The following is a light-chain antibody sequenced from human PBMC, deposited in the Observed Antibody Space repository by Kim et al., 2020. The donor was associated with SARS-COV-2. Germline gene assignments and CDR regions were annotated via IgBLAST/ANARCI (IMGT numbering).Light chain of an antibody. CDR2: DVS. J-gene: IGKJ1*01. Sequence: DIQMTQSPSTLSASVGDRVTITCRASQTISTWLAWYQQKPGKAPNLLVHDVSRLGSGVPSRFSGSGSGTDFALTISSLQPDDFATYFCQQYYDYPRTFGQGTKVDIK. V-gene: IGKV1-5*01. CDR1: QTISTW. CDR3: QQYYDYPRT.